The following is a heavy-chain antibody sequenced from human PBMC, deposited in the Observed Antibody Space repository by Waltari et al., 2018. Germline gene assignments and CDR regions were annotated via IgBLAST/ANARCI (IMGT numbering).Heavy chain of an antibody. CDR1: GFTFSSYA. CDR2: IYSGGST. CDR3: AKVAVAGYYFDY. Sequence: EVQLLESGGGLVQPGGSLRLSCAASGFTFSSYAMSWVRQAPGKGLEWVSVIYSGGSTYYADSVKGRFTISRDNSKNTLYLQMNSLRAEDTAVYYCAKVAVAGYYFDYWGQGTLVTVSS. D-gene: IGHD6-19*01. V-gene: IGHV3-23*03. J-gene: IGHJ4*02.